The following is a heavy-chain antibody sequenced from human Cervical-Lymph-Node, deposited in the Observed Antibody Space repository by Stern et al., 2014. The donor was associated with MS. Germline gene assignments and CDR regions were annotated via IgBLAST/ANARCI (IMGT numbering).Heavy chain of an antibody. V-gene: IGHV5-51*03. CDR1: GYSFATYW. Sequence: VQLVQSGAEVKKPGESLKISCKGSGYSFATYWLGWGRQMHGKGPEWMGIVYPGDSDPRYSPSFQGQVTISADKSISTAYLHWSSLKASDTAMYYCARPGDDTAKYGLDVWGQGTTVTVSS. CDR2: VYPGDSDP. J-gene: IGHJ6*02. CDR3: ARPGDDTAKYGLDV. D-gene: IGHD5-18*01.